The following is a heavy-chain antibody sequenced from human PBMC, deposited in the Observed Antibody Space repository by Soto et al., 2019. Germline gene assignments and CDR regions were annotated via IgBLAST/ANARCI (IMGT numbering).Heavy chain of an antibody. CDR2: ISRSGGTT. J-gene: IGHJ4*02. CDR3: AKAPGSGWLFDY. D-gene: IGHD6-19*01. V-gene: IGHV3-23*01. CDR1: GCTFSSFA. Sequence: EVQLLESGGGLVQPGGSLRLSCAASGCTFSSFAMSWVRQAPGKGLEWVSGISRSGGTTYYADSVKGRFTISRDNSKHTLYLQVNSLRAEDTAVYYCAKAPGSGWLFDYWGQGTLVTVSS.